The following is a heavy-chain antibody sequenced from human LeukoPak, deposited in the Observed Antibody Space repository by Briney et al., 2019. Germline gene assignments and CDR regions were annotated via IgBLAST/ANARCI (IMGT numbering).Heavy chain of an antibody. CDR1: GFSLSAYW. CDR2: INRDGSQK. CDR3: AKVRGYCSSTSCYTFDY. D-gene: IGHD2-2*01. Sequence: GGSLRLSCAASGFSLSAYWMTWVREAPGKGLEWVANINRDGSQKNHVDSVKGRFTISRDNSKNTLYLQMNSLRAEDTALYYCAKVRGYCSSTSCYTFDYWGQGTLVTASS. V-gene: IGHV3-7*03. J-gene: IGHJ4*02.